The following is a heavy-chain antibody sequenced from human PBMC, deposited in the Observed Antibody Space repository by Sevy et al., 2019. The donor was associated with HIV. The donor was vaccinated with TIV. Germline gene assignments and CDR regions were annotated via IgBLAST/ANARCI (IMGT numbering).Heavy chain of an antibody. Sequence: GGSLRLSCAASGFTFSSYWMSWVRQAPGKGLEWVANINQDGSEKHYVNSVKGRFTISRDNAKNLLYLQMNSLRAEDTAVYYCARDPIAATGAWGQGTLVTVSS. CDR3: ARDPIAATGA. V-gene: IGHV3-7*01. CDR2: INQDGSEK. CDR1: GFTFSSYW. J-gene: IGHJ5*02. D-gene: IGHD6-13*01.